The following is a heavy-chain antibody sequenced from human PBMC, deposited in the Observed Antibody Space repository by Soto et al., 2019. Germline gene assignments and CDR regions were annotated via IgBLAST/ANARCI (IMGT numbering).Heavy chain of an antibody. D-gene: IGHD2-2*01. Sequence: QVQLVQSGAELKKPGASVKVSCKASGYTFTGYYMHWVRQAPGQGLEWMGWINPNSGGTNYAQKFQGWVTMTRDTSISTAYMELSRLRSDDTAVYYCARGSIVVVPAASQYYFDYWGQGTLVTVSS. CDR2: INPNSGGT. V-gene: IGHV1-2*04. CDR1: GYTFTGYY. J-gene: IGHJ4*02. CDR3: ARGSIVVVPAASQYYFDY.